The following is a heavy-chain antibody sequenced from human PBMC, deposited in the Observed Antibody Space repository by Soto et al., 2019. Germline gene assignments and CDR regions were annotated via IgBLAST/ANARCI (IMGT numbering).Heavy chain of an antibody. J-gene: IGHJ6*03. Sequence: PGGSLRLSCAASGFTFSSYWMSWVRQAPGKGLEWVANIKQDGSEKYYVDSVKGRFTISRDNAKNSLYLQMNSLRAEDTAVYYCARGDGSGSYFLRYYYMDVWGKGTTVTVSS. CDR3: ARGDGSGSYFLRYYYMDV. CDR2: IKQDGSEK. V-gene: IGHV3-7*01. D-gene: IGHD3-10*01. CDR1: GFTFSSYW.